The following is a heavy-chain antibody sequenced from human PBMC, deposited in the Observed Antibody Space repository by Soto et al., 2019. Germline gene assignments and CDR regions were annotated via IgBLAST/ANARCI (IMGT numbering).Heavy chain of an antibody. V-gene: IGHV3-23*01. CDR1: GFAFSFYA. J-gene: IGHJ3*02. CDR2: VSTSGSST. Sequence: PGGSLRLSCAASGFAFSFYAMSWVRQAPGKGLEWVSGVSTSGSSTYYADSVKGRFTISRDNSKNTVDLLMNSLRAEDTAIYYCAKGQPLGYCSSTSCSTAFDIWGQGTMVTVSS. CDR3: AKGQPLGYCSSTSCSTAFDI. D-gene: IGHD2-2*01.